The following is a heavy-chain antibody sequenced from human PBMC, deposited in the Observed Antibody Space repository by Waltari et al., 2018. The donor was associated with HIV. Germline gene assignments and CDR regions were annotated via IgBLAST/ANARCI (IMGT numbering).Heavy chain of an antibody. CDR2: IIPNSGGT. D-gene: IGHD2-2*01. CDR3: AICTPTSCFFDY. V-gene: IGHV1-2*02. Sequence: QVQLVQTGAEVKKPGASVKVSCKASGYTFTGNYMNWVRQAPGKGLEWMGWIIPNSGGTNYAQKFQGRVTMTSDTSISTAYMELRRLRSDDTAVYYCAICTPTSCFFDYWGQGTLVTVSS. CDR1: GYTFTGNY. J-gene: IGHJ4*02.